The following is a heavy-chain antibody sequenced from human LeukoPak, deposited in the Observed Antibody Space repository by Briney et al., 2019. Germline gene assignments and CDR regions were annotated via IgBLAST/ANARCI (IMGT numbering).Heavy chain of an antibody. V-gene: IGHV4-34*01. CDR1: GGSFSGYY. CDR2: INHSGST. D-gene: IGHD4-23*01. CDR3: ARGYGGNTYYYFDY. J-gene: IGHJ4*02. Sequence: PSETLSLTCAVYGGSFSGYYWSWIRQPPGKGLEWIGEINHSGSTNYNPSLKSRVTISVDTSKNQFSLKLSSVTAADTAVYYCARGYGGNTYYYFDYWGQGTLVTVSS.